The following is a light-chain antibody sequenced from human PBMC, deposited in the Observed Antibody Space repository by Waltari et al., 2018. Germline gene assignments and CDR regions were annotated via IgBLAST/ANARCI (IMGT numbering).Light chain of an antibody. CDR2: DVS. J-gene: IGLJ3*02. CDR3: SSYTSSSPWV. Sequence: QSALTQPASVSGSPGQSITISCTGTRSDVGGSNYVPGYQQHPGKAPKLMMYDVSNRPSGVSNRFSGSKSGNTASLTISGLQAEDEADYYCSSYTSSSPWVFGGGTKLTVL. CDR1: RSDVGGSNY. V-gene: IGLV2-14*03.